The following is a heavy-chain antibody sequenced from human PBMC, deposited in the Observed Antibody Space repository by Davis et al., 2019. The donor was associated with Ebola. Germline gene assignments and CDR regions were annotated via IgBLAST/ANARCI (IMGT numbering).Heavy chain of an antibody. CDR3: ARVYDSVNYFDY. V-gene: IGHV3-66*01. D-gene: IGHD3-16*01. CDR2: IFTDGDT. J-gene: IGHJ4*02. Sequence: GGSLRLSCAASGFTLSTDALHWVRQAPGKGLECVSVIFTDGDTRYADSVRGRFTISRDDSKNTLYLQMTSLRAEDTALYYCARVYDSVNYFDYWGQGTLVTVSS. CDR1: GFTLSTDA.